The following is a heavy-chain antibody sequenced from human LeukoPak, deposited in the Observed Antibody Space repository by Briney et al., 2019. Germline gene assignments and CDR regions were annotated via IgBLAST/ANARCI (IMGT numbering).Heavy chain of an antibody. CDR2: INPNSGGT. D-gene: IGHD6-13*01. J-gene: IGHJ4*02. CDR1: GYTFTGYY. Sequence: GASVKVSCKASGYTFTGYYMHWVRQAPGQGLEWMGWINPNSGGTNYAQKFQGRVTMIRDTSISTAYMELSRLRSDDTAVYYCARGGSSWRIRSFDYWGQGTLVTVSS. V-gene: IGHV1-2*02. CDR3: ARGGSSWRIRSFDY.